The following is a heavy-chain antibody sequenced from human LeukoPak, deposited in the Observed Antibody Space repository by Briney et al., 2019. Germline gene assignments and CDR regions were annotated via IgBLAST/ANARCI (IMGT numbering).Heavy chain of an antibody. J-gene: IGHJ4*02. CDR2: LDRGSSNI. V-gene: IGHV3-48*03. Sequence: GGSLRLSCAASGFTVSNYEMHWVRQAPGKGLEWISYLDRGSSNIYYADSVRGRFTISSDNAKESVHLQMNSLRGDDTAVYYCVRGRILGRESYFDCWGQGALVTVSS. CDR3: VRGRILGRESYFDC. D-gene: IGHD2/OR15-2a*01. CDR1: GFTVSNYE.